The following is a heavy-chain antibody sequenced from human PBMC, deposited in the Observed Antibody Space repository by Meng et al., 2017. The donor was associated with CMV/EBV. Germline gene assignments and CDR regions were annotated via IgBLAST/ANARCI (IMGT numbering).Heavy chain of an antibody. CDR2: INHSGST. J-gene: IGHJ4*02. V-gene: IGHV4-34*01. CDR3: ARGSWVYSDDDETTGLDY. D-gene: IGHD5-12*01. CDR1: GGSFSGHY. Sequence: SEILSLTCAPYGGSFSGHYWSLIRQPPGKGLEWIGEINHSGSTNYNPSLKSRVTISVDASKNQFSLKLTSVTAADTAVYYCARGSWVYSDDDETTGLDYWGPGTLVTVSS.